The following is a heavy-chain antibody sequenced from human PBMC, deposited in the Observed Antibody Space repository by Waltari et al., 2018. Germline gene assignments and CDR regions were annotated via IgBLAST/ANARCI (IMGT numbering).Heavy chain of an antibody. V-gene: IGHV4-39*07. CDR1: GGSISSSSYY. CDR2: IYYSGST. J-gene: IGHJ3*02. CDR3: ARDLLRYYDSSGYHPDAFDI. Sequence: QLQLQESGPGLVKPSETLSLTCTVSGGSISSSSYYWGWIRHPPGKGLEWIGSIYYSGSTYYNPSLNSRVTISVDTSKNQFSLKLSSVTAADTAVYYCARDLLRYYDSSGYHPDAFDIWGQGTMVTVSS. D-gene: IGHD3-22*01.